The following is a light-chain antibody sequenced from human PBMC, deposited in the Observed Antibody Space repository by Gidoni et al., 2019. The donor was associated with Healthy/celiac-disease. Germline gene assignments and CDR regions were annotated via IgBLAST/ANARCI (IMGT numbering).Light chain of an antibody. J-gene: IGKJ2*01. CDR1: QSVSSN. CDR2: GAS. CDR3: QKYNNGYT. Sequence: EIVMTQSPATLSVSPGERATLSCRASQSVSSNLAWYQQKPGQAPRLLIYGASTRATGIPARFSGSGSGTEFTLTISSLQSEDFAVYYCQKYNNGYTFGQXTKLEIK. V-gene: IGKV3-15*01.